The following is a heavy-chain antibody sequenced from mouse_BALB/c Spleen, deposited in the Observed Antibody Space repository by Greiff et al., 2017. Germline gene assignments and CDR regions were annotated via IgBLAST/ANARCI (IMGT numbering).Heavy chain of an antibody. CDR2: ISNLAYSI. Sequence: EVKLVESGGGLVQPGGSRKLSCAASGFTFSDYGMAWVRQAPGKGPEWVAFISNLAYSIYYADTVTGRFTISRENAKNTLYLEMSSLRSEDTAMYYCARDNLHFDYWGQGTTLTVSS. J-gene: IGHJ2*01. V-gene: IGHV5-15*02. CDR1: GFTFSDYG. CDR3: ARDNLHFDY.